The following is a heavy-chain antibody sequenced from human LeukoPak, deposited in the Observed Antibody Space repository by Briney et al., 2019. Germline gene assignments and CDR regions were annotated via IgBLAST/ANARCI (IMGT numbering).Heavy chain of an antibody. D-gene: IGHD6-13*01. CDR1: GFTFDDYA. Sequence: GGSLRLSCAASGFTFDDYAMHWVRQAPGKGLEWVSSISWNSGSIGYADSVKGRFTISRDNAKNSLYLQMNSLRAEDTALYYCAKTYSSRKGYFQHWGQGTLVTVSS. J-gene: IGHJ1*01. CDR3: AKTYSSRKGYFQH. V-gene: IGHV3-9*01. CDR2: ISWNSGSI.